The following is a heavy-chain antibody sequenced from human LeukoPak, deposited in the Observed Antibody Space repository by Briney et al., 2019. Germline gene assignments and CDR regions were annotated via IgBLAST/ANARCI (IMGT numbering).Heavy chain of an antibody. V-gene: IGHV4-38-2*02. J-gene: IGHJ4*02. CDR2: IYHSGST. D-gene: IGHD3-3*01. CDR3: ARGANPGVVDY. Sequence: SETLSLTCTVSGYSISSGYYWGWIRQPPGKGLEWIGSIYHSGSTYYNPSLKSRVTISVDTSKNQFSLKLSSVTAADTAVYYCARGANPGVVDYWGQGTLVTVSS. CDR1: GYSISSGYY.